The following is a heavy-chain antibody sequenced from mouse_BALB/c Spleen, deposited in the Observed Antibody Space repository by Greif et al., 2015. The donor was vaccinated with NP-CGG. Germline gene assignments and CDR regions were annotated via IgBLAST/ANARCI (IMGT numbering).Heavy chain of an antibody. Sequence: EVQVVESGPSLVKTSQTLSLTCYVTSDSITSGYWNWIRKLPGNKLEYMGYISSSGSTYYNPSLKCRISITLDTSKNQYYLQLNSVTTEDTATYYCARSTYYRFAYWGQGTLVTVSA. V-gene: IGHV3-8*02. CDR2: ISSSGST. CDR1: SDSITSGY. D-gene: IGHD2-12*01. J-gene: IGHJ3*01. CDR3: ARSTYYRFAY.